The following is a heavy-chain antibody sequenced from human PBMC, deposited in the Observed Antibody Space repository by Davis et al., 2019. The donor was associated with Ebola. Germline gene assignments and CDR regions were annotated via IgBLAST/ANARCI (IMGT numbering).Heavy chain of an antibody. V-gene: IGHV3-30-3*02. CDR2: ISYDGSNK. Sequence: PGGSLRLSCAASGFTFSSYAMHWVRQAPGKGLEWVAVISYDGSNKYYADSVKGRFTISRDNSKNTLYLQMNSLRAEDTAVYYCANEALRETGGEGYWGQGTLVTVSS. J-gene: IGHJ4*02. CDR1: GFTFSSYA. D-gene: IGHD3-16*01. CDR3: ANEALRETGGEGY.